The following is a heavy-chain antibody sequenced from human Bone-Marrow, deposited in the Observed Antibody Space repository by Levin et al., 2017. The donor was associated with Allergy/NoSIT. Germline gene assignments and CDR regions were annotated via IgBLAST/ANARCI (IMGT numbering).Heavy chain of an antibody. Sequence: SETLSLTCAVSGYSIDSGYYWGWIRQSPGKGLEYIGGIYHSGSFYYNPSLKSRLTLSVDTSKNQLSLELKSVTAADTAVYYCTRLGGSQYNWNYAHFDYWGQGTLVTVSS. V-gene: IGHV4-38-2*01. D-gene: IGHD1-7*01. J-gene: IGHJ4*02. CDR2: IYHSGSF. CDR1: GYSIDSGYY. CDR3: TRLGGSQYNWNYAHFDY.